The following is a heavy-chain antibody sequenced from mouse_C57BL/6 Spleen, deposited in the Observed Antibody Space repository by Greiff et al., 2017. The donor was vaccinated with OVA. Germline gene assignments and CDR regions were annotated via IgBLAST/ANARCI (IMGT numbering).Heavy chain of an antibody. Sequence: QVQLQQSDAELVKPGASVKISCKVSGYTFTDHTIHWMKQRPEQGLEWIGYIYPRDGSTKYNEKFKGKATLTADKSSSTAYMQLNSLTSEDSGVYFCARREVDYYGSSSAWFAYWGQGTLVTVSA. D-gene: IGHD1-1*01. CDR2: IYPRDGST. V-gene: IGHV1-78*01. CDR1: GYTFTDHT. J-gene: IGHJ3*01. CDR3: ARREVDYYGSSSAWFAY.